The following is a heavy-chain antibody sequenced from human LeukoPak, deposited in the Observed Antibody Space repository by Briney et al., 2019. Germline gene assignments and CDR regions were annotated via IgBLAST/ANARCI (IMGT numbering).Heavy chain of an antibody. CDR3: ARIYVDTAMGNNWFDP. J-gene: IGHJ5*02. Sequence: FGPTLVNPTQTLTLTCTFSGFSLSTRGMCVSWIRQPPGKALEWLSRIDWDDDKYYSTSLKTRLTISKDTSKNQVVLTMTNMDPVDTATYYCARIYVDTAMGNNWFDPWGQGTLVTVSS. CDR1: GFSLSTRGMC. V-gene: IGHV2-70*11. CDR2: IDWDDDK. D-gene: IGHD5-18*01.